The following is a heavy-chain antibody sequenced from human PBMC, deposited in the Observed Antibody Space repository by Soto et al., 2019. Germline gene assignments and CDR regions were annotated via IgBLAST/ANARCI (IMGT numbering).Heavy chain of an antibody. D-gene: IGHD5-18*01. CDR2: IIPIFGTA. J-gene: IGHJ5*02. V-gene: IGHV1-69*01. CDR3: ARDRGYTAMAINWFDP. Sequence: QVQLVQSGAEVKKPGSSVKVSCKASGGTFSSYAISWVLQDPGHGLEWMGGIIPIFGTANYAQKFQGRVTITADESTSTASMELSSLRSEDTAVYYCARDRGYTAMAINWFDPWGQGTLVTVSS. CDR1: GGTFSSYA.